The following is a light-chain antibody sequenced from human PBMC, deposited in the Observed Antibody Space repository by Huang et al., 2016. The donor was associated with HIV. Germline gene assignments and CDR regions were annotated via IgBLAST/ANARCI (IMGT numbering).Light chain of an antibody. V-gene: IGKV4-1*01. CDR2: GAS. CDR1: QTVLYSYNNKNY. CDR3: HQYYRSPWT. Sequence: DIVMTQSPDSLAVSLVARATINCKSSQTVLYSYNNKNYLARYQQKQGQPPKLRIYGASTRESGVPDRCSGSGSGTDGTLTISSLQAADVAVYYCHQYYRSPWTFGQGTRVEIK. J-gene: IGKJ1*01.